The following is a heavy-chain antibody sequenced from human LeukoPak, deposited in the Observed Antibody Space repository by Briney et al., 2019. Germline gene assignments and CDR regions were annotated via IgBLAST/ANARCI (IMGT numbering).Heavy chain of an antibody. D-gene: IGHD3-22*01. CDR2: IYYSGST. CDR1: GGSISSSSYY. CDR3: ARASYYYDSSGPLYYFDY. Sequence: SETLSLTCTVSGGSISSSSYYWSWIRQHPGKGLEWIGYIYYSGSTYYNPSLKSRVTISVDTSKNQFSLKLSSVTAADTAVYYCARASYYYDSSGPLYYFDYWGQGTLVTVSS. J-gene: IGHJ4*02. V-gene: IGHV4-31*03.